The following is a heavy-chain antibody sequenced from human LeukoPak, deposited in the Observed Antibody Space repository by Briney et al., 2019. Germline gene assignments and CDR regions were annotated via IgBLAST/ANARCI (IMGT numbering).Heavy chain of an antibody. Sequence: GGSLRLSCAASGFTFSSYAMSWVRQAPGKGLEWVSAISGSGGSTYYADSAKGRFTTSRDNSKNTLYLQMNSLRAEDTAVYYCAKAHREYYYDSSGYYHANWFDPWGQGTLVTVSS. D-gene: IGHD3-22*01. CDR3: AKAHREYYYDSSGYYHANWFDP. V-gene: IGHV3-23*01. CDR1: GFTFSSYA. CDR2: ISGSGGST. J-gene: IGHJ5*02.